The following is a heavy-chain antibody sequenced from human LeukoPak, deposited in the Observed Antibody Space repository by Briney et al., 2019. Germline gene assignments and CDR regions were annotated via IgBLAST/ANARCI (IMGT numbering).Heavy chain of an antibody. Sequence: GASVKVSCKASGYTFTSYYMHWVRQAPGQGLEWMGIINPSGGNTNYAQKLQGRVTMTTDTSTSTAYMELRSLRSDDTAVYYCVRESGGYYGGAFDYWGQGTLVTVSS. J-gene: IGHJ4*02. D-gene: IGHD3-22*01. V-gene: IGHV1-46*01. CDR2: INPSGGNT. CDR3: VRESGGYYGGAFDY. CDR1: GYTFTSYY.